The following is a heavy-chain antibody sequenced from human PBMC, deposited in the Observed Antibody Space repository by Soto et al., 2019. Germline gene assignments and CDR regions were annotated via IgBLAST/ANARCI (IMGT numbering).Heavy chain of an antibody. D-gene: IGHD3-3*01. J-gene: IGHJ5*02. CDR1: GGSFSGYY. V-gene: IGHV4-34*01. CDR3: ARGYNGYYDFWSGYQNWFDP. CDR2: INHSGST. Sequence: QVQLQQWGAGLLKPSETLSLTCAVYGGSFSGYYWSWIRQPPGKGLEWIGEINHSGSTNYNPSLKSRVTISVDTSKNQFSLKLSSVTAADTAVYYCARGYNGYYDFWSGYQNWFDPWGQGTLVTVSS.